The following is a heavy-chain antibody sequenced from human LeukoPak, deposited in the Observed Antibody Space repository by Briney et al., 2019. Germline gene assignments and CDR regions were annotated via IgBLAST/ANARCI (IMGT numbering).Heavy chain of an antibody. V-gene: IGHV4-4*07. J-gene: IGHJ6*02. D-gene: IGHD3-10*01. CDR1: GGSISSYY. Sequence: PSETLSLTCTVSGGSISSYYWSWIRQPAGKGLEWIGRIYTSGSTNYNPSLKSRVTMSVDTSKNQFSLKLSSVTAADTAVYYCARSPPPMAGELSFYDYYYYGMDVWGQGTTVTVSS. CDR2: IYTSGST. CDR3: ARSPPPMAGELSFYDYYYYGMDV.